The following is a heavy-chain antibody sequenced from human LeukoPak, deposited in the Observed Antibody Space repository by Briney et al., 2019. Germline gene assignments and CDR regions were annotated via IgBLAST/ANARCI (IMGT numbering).Heavy chain of an antibody. J-gene: IGHJ4*02. Sequence: QTGGSLRLSCAASGFTFSSYAMSWVRQAPGKGLEWVSAISGSGGSTYYADSVKGRFTISRDNSKNTLYLQMNSLRAEDTAVYYCAKDQVGSDYVFGMLTLEYYFGYWGQGTLVTVSS. V-gene: IGHV3-23*01. CDR3: AKDQVGSDYVFGMLTLEYYFGY. CDR2: ISGSGGST. CDR1: GFTFSSYA. D-gene: IGHD3-16*01.